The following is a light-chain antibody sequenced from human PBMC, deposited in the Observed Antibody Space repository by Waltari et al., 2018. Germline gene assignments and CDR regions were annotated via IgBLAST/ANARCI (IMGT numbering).Light chain of an antibody. V-gene: IGKV1-5*03. CDR1: QSISSW. CDR3: QQYNSYPYT. J-gene: IGKJ2*01. Sequence: DIQMTQSPSTLSASVGDRVTITCRASQSISSWLAWYQQKPGKAPKLLIYKASSLESGVPSRFSGSGSWTEFTLTISSLKPDDFATYYCQQYNSYPYTFGQGTKLEI. CDR2: KAS.